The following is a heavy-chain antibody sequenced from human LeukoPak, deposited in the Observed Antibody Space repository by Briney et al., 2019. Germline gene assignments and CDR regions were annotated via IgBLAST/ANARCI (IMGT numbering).Heavy chain of an antibody. CDR1: GFTFSSYA. CDR3: AKSGESFYKAVDY. V-gene: IGHV3-23*01. Sequence: GGSLRPSCAASGFTFSSYAMNWVRQAPGKGLEWVSGISSSGGSKFYADSVKCRFTISRDNSKHTLYLQMNSLRAEDTAVYYGAKSGESFYKAVDYWGQGTLVTVSS. J-gene: IGHJ4*02. D-gene: IGHD2/OR15-2a*01. CDR2: ISSSGGSK.